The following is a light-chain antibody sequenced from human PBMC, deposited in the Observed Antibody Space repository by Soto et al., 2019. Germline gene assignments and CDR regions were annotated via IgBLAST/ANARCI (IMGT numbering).Light chain of an antibody. J-gene: IGKJ1*01. CDR3: QHYVTSLTT. Sequence: EIVLTQSPGTLSLSPGEGATLSCRASQSISSNFLAWYQQKRGQAPRLLIHGASNRATGIPDRFSGSGSGTDFTLTITRLEPEDFAVYYCQHYVTSLTTFGQGTKVDIK. V-gene: IGKV3-20*01. CDR1: QSISSNF. CDR2: GAS.